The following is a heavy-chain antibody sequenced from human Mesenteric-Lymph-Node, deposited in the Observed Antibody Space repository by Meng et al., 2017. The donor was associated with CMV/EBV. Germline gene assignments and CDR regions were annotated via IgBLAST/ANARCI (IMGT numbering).Heavy chain of an antibody. CDR2: IRYDGSSK. J-gene: IGHJ4*02. D-gene: IGHD6-6*01. CDR3: AREDSSSSDPYYFDY. Sequence: GESLKISCTASGFSFSDYGMHWVRQAPGKGLEWVAFIRYDGSSKHYADSVKGRFTISRDNSKNTLYLQMHSLRVEDTAVYYCAREDSSSSDPYYFDYWGQGALVTVSS. V-gene: IGHV3-30*02. CDR1: GFSFSDYG.